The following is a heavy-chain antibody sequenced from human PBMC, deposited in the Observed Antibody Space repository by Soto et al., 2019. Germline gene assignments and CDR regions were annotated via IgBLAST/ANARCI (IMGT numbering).Heavy chain of an antibody. Sequence: ASVKVSCKASGGTFSSYAISWVRQAPGQGLEWMGGIIPIFGTANYAQKFQGRVTITADESTSTAYMELSSLRSEDTAVYYCARGRVVTGTIDYWGQGTLVTVYS. V-gene: IGHV1-69*13. CDR1: GGTFSSYA. CDR3: ARGRVVTGTIDY. J-gene: IGHJ4*02. CDR2: IIPIFGTA. D-gene: IGHD1-20*01.